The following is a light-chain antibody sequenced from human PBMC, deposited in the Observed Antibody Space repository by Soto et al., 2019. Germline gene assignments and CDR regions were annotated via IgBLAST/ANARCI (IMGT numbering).Light chain of an antibody. Sequence: QSALTQAPSASGSPGQSVTISCTGTSSDIGAYNYVSWYQQHPGKAPKLMIHEVSKRPSGVPDRFSGSKSGNTASLTVSGLQAEDEADYYCSSYAGSNDRWVFGGGTKLIVL. CDR3: SSYAGSNDRWV. J-gene: IGLJ3*02. CDR1: SSDIGAYNY. V-gene: IGLV2-8*01. CDR2: EVS.